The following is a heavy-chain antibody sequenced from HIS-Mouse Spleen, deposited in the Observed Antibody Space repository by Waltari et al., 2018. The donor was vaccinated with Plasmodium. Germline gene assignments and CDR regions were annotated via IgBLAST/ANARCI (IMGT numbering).Heavy chain of an antibody. CDR3: TTDRIRGRYYYYYGMDV. J-gene: IGHJ6*02. D-gene: IGHD1-26*01. V-gene: IGHV3-15*01. CDR2: IKSKTDGGTT. Sequence: EVQLVESGGCLVKPGGSLRLTWAASGLPVSNAWMPWVRQAPGKGLEWVGRIKSKTDGGTTDYAAPVKGRFTISRDDSKNTLYLQMNSLKTEDTAVYYCTTDRIRGRYYYYYGMDVWGQGTTVTVSS. CDR1: GLPVSNAW.